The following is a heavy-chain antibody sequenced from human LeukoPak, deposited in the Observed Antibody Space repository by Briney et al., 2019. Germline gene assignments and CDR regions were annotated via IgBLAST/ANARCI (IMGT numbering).Heavy chain of an antibody. J-gene: IGHJ4*02. D-gene: IGHD5-18*01. V-gene: IGHV3-11*01. Sequence: GGSLRLSCAASGFTFSDYYMSWIRQAPGKGLEWVSYISSSGSTIYYADSVKGRFTISRDNAKNSLYPQMNSLRAEDTAVYYCARDSTRGYSYDYWGQGTLVTVSS. CDR2: ISSSGSTI. CDR3: ARDSTRGYSYDY. CDR1: GFTFSDYY.